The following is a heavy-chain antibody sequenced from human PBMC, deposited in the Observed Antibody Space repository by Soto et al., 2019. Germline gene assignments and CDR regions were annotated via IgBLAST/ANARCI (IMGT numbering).Heavy chain of an antibody. V-gene: IGHV1-18*01. CDR2: ISAYNGNT. CDR1: GYTFTSYG. Sequence: QVQLVQSGAEVKKPGASVKVTCKASGYTFTSYGISWVRQAPGQGLEWMGWISAYNGNTKYAQKLHVRLTMTTDTSTSTAYLELRSLRSDDTAVYYCARDLSIGLFDYWGQGTLVTVSS. J-gene: IGHJ4*02. CDR3: ARDLSIGLFDY. D-gene: IGHD2-21*01.